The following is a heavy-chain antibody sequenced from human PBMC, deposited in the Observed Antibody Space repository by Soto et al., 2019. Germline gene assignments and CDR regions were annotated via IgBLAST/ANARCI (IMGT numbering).Heavy chain of an antibody. J-gene: IGHJ5*02. CDR2: TYYRSKWYN. V-gene: IGHV6-1*01. D-gene: IGHD6-13*01. CDR3: ARGTAAGTLNWFDP. Sequence: PSQSLSLTCAISGDSVSSNSAAWNWIRQSPSRGLEWLGRTYYRSKWYNDYAVSVKSGITINQDTSKNHFSLQLNTLTPQDTDVYYCARGTAAGTLNWFDPWGQGTLVTVSS. CDR1: GDSVSSNSAA.